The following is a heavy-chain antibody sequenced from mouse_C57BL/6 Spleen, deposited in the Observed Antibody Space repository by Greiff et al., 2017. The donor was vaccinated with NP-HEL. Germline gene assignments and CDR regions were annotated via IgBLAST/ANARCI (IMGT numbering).Heavy chain of an antibody. CDR3: AKEDFDY. Sequence: VKVEESGPGLVQPSQSLSITCTVSGFSLTSYGVHWVRQSPGKCLEWLGVIWRGGSTDYNAAFTSRLSITKDNSKSQVFFKMNSLQADDTAIYYCAKEDFDYWGQGTTLTVSS. CDR2: IWRGGST. V-gene: IGHV2-5*01. CDR1: GFSLTSYG. J-gene: IGHJ2*01.